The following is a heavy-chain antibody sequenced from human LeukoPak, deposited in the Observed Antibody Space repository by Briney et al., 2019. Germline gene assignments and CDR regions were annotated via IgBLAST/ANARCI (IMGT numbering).Heavy chain of an antibody. CDR2: IYYRGST. V-gene: IGHV4-59*08. CDR1: GCSISSYY. D-gene: IGHD7-27*01. Sequence: PSETLSLTCTVSGCSISSYYWSWIRQPPGKGQEWIGYIYYRGSTNYNPSLKSRVTISVDTSKNQFSLKLSSVTAADTAVYYCARTTVQKTVRPWGYYMDVWGKGTTVTVSS. J-gene: IGHJ6*03. CDR3: ARTTVQKTVRPWGYYMDV.